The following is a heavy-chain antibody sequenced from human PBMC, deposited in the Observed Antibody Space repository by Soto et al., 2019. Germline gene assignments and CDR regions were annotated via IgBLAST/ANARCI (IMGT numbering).Heavy chain of an antibody. V-gene: IGHV3-73*01. Sequence: EVPLVESGGGLVQPGGSLKLSCAASGFTFSGSAMHWVRQASGKGLEWVGRIRSKANSYATAYAASVKGRFTISRDDSKNTAYLQMNSLKTEDTAVYYCTRLYSSTLDPWGQGTLVTVSS. D-gene: IGHD6-13*01. CDR3: TRLYSSTLDP. J-gene: IGHJ5*02. CDR1: GFTFSGSA. CDR2: IRSKANSYAT.